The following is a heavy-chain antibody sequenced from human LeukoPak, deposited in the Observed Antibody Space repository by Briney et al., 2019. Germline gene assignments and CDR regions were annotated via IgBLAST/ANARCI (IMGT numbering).Heavy chain of an antibody. Sequence: GGSLRLSCAASGFTFSGYGMHWVRQAPGKGLEWVAVISYDGSNKYYGDSVKGRFTISRDNSKNTLYLQMNSLRAEDTAVYYCAKDRRVYDILTPFDYWGQGTLVTVSS. CDR2: ISYDGSNK. V-gene: IGHV3-30*18. CDR1: GFTFSGYG. CDR3: AKDRRVYDILTPFDY. J-gene: IGHJ4*02. D-gene: IGHD3-9*01.